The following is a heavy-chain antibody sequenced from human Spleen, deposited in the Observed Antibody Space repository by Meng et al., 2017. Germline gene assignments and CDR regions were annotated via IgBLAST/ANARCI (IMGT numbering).Heavy chain of an antibody. V-gene: IGHV4-4*03. J-gene: IGHJ4*02. CDR3: ASWIYSCGWQ. D-gene: IGHD6-19*01. CDR2: IYHGGDT. CDR1: GGSISSIDW. Sequence: VQLQASGPGLVKPPGSLSLTCVVSGGSISSIDWWSWVRQPPGKGLEWIGEIYHGGDTNYNPSLKSRVTIAIDKSKNQFSLKLSSVTAADTAVYYCASWIYSCGWQWGQGALVTVSS.